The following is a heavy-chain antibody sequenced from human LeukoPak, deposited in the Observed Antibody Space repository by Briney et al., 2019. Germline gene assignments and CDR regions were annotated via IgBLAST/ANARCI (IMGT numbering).Heavy chain of an antibody. CDR3: ATKRGNSGYLES. J-gene: IGHJ4*02. Sequence: GGSLRLSCAASGFTFNNYAMSWVRQAPGEGLDWVSALSASGGTTYYADSVKGRFTISRDNSENTLYLQMNSLTTEDTAVYYCATKRGNSGYLESWGQGTLVTVSS. D-gene: IGHD2/OR15-2a*01. CDR2: LSASGGTT. CDR1: GFTFNNYA. V-gene: IGHV3-23*01.